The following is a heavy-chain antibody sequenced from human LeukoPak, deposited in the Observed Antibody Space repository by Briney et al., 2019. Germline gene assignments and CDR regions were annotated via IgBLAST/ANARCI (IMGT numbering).Heavy chain of an antibody. CDR2: INPNSGGT. D-gene: IGHD2-15*01. V-gene: IGHV1-2*02. CDR3: ASLGYCSGGSCSRGWYYYMDV. CDR1: GYTFTGHY. J-gene: IGHJ6*03. Sequence: ASVKVSCKASGYTFTGHYMHWVRQAPGQGLEWMGWINPNSGGTNYAQKFQGRVTMTRDTSISTAYMELSGLRSDDTAVYYCASLGYCSGGSCSRGWYYYMDVWGKGTTVTISS.